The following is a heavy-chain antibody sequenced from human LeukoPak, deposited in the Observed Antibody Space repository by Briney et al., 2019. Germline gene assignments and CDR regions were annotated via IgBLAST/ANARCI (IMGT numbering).Heavy chain of an antibody. J-gene: IGHJ3*02. CDR3: ARARTYYDFWSGYYPDAFDI. CDR2: IYYSGST. CDR1: GGSISSSSSY. D-gene: IGHD3-3*01. V-gene: IGHV4-39*07. Sequence: SETLSLTWTVAGGSISSSSSYWGWIRQPPGKGLEWIGSIYYSGSTYYNPSLKSRVTISVDTSKNQFSLKLSSVTAADTAVYYCARARTYYDFWSGYYPDAFDIWGQGTMVTVSS.